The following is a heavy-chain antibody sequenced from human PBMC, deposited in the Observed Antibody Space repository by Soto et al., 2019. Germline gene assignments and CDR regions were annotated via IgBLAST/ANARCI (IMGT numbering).Heavy chain of an antibody. CDR1: GGSISSSSYY. V-gene: IGHV4-39*01. J-gene: IGHJ6*02. CDR2: IYYSGST. Sequence: SEILSLTCTVSGGSISSSSYYWGWIRQPPGKGLEWIGSIYYSGSTYYNPSLKSRVTISVDTSKNQFSLKLSSVTAADTAVYYCARLCRWKYSSSLDYYYGMDVWGQGTTVTVSS. CDR3: ARLCRWKYSSSLDYYYGMDV. D-gene: IGHD6-6*01.